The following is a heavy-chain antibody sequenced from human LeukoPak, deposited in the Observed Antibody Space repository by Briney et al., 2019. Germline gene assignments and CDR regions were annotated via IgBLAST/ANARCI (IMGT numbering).Heavy chain of an antibody. J-gene: IGHJ4*02. CDR3: ARGSPGRFDILTGFDY. D-gene: IGHD3-9*01. CDR1: GGSISSGGYY. CDR2: IYYSGST. Sequence: SQTLSLTCTVSGGSISSGGYYWSWIRQHPGKGLEWLGYIYYSGSTYYNPSLKSRVTISVDTSKNQFSLKLSSVTAADTAVYYCARGSPGRFDILTGFDYWGQGTLVTVSS. V-gene: IGHV4-31*03.